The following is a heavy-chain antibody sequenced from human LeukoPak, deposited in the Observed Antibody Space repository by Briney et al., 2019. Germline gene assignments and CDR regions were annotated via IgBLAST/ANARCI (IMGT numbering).Heavy chain of an antibody. Sequence: ETLSLTCTVSGYSISSGYYWGWIRQPPGKGLECISVLYSGGSTYYADSVKGRFTISRDNSKNTLYLQMNSLRAEDTAVYYCARDRNWGDAFDIWGQGTMVTVSS. D-gene: IGHD7-27*01. CDR3: ARDRNWGDAFDI. J-gene: IGHJ3*02. CDR1: GYSISSGYY. V-gene: IGHV3-53*01. CDR2: LYSGGST.